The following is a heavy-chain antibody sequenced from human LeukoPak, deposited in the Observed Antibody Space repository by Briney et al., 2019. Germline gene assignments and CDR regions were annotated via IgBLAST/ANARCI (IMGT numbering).Heavy chain of an antibody. V-gene: IGHV3-48*01. CDR2: ISSSSSTI. Sequence: GESLKISCAASGFTFSSYSMNWVRQAPGKGLEWVSYISSSSSTIYYADSVKGRFTISRDNAKNSLYLQMNSLRAEDTAVYYCARDQDGYYDSSGYYSPFDYWGQGTLVTVSS. J-gene: IGHJ4*02. D-gene: IGHD3-22*01. CDR3: ARDQDGYYDSSGYYSPFDY. CDR1: GFTFSSYS.